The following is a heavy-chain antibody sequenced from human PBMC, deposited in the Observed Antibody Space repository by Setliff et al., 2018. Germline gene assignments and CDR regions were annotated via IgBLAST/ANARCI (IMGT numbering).Heavy chain of an antibody. V-gene: IGHV7-4-1*02. Sequence: ASEKVSCKASGYTFTGYAINWVRQAPGQGLEYLGWIDTNTGNPTYVQGFTGRFVFSLDTSVSTAYLQISSLKAEDTAVYYCARGVYEYSYGYRGHYYYYMDVWGKGATVTVSS. CDR2: IDTNTGNP. CDR3: ARGVYEYSYGYRGHYYYYMDV. J-gene: IGHJ6*03. D-gene: IGHD3-16*01. CDR1: GYTFTGYA.